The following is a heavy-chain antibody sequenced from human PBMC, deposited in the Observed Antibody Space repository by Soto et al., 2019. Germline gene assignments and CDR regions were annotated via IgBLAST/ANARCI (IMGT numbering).Heavy chain of an antibody. D-gene: IGHD2-2*01. CDR2: ISYDGSNK. J-gene: IGHJ6*02. Sequence: PGGSLRLSCAASGFTFSSYAMHWVRQAPGKGLEWVAVISYDGSNKYYADSVKGRFTISRDNSKNTMYLQMNSLRAEDTAVDYCARDESRYCSSTSCPHYYGMDVWGQGTTVTVSS. CDR3: ARDESRYCSSTSCPHYYGMDV. V-gene: IGHV3-30-3*01. CDR1: GFTFSSYA.